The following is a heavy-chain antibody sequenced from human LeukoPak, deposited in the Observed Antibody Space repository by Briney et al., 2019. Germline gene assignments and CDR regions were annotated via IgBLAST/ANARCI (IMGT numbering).Heavy chain of an antibody. CDR3: ARGTYYYDSSVYYFPFDI. CDR1: GGSINSYY. J-gene: IGHJ3*02. Sequence: SETLSLTCTVSGGSINSYYWSWIRQPAGKGLEWIGYIYYSGSTNYNPSLKSRVTISVDTSKSQFSLKLSSVTAADTAVYYCARGTYYYDSSVYYFPFDIWGQGTMVTVSS. D-gene: IGHD3-22*01. CDR2: IYYSGST. V-gene: IGHV4-59*01.